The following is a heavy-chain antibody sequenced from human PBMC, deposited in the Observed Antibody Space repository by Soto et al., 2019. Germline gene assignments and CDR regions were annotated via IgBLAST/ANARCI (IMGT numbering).Heavy chain of an antibody. D-gene: IGHD2-2*02. CDR3: AIKRHCSSTSCYINY. CDR2: INHSGST. Sequence: SETLSLTCAVYGGSFSGYYWSWIRQPPGKGLEWIGEINHSGSTNYNPSLKSRVTISVDTSKNQFSLKLSSVTAADTAVYYCAIKRHCSSTSCYINYWGQGTLVTVSS. J-gene: IGHJ4*02. CDR1: GGSFSGYY. V-gene: IGHV4-34*01.